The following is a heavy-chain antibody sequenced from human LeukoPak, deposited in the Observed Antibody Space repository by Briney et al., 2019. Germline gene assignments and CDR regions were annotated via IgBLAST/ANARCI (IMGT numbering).Heavy chain of an antibody. CDR3: ARVGLAARPYFDY. D-gene: IGHD6-6*01. Sequence: ASVKVSCKASGYTFTGYYMHWVRQAPGQGLEWMGRINPNSGGTNYAQKFQGRVTITADESTSTAYMELSSLRSEDTAVYYCARVGLAARPYFDYWGQGTLVTVSS. CDR1: GYTFTGYY. J-gene: IGHJ4*02. V-gene: IGHV1-2*02. CDR2: INPNSGGT.